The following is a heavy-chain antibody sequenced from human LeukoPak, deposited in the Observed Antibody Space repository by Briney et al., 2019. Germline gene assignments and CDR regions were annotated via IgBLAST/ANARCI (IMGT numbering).Heavy chain of an antibody. Sequence: GGSLRLSCAASGFTVSYSYMNWVRQAPGKGLEWVPVIYSGGSTYYADSVKGRFTTSRDNSKNTLYLQMNSLRAEDTAVYYCARVRVVVPADGGPSDYWGQGTLVTVPS. D-gene: IGHD2-2*01. V-gene: IGHV3-66*01. CDR1: GFTVSYSY. J-gene: IGHJ4*02. CDR2: IYSGGST. CDR3: ARVRVVVPADGGPSDY.